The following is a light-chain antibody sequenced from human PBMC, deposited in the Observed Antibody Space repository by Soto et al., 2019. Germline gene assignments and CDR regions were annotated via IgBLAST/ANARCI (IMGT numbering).Light chain of an antibody. CDR3: QHYNDWPPTWT. CDR1: QSISTK. J-gene: IGKJ1*01. Sequence: EIVMTQSPATLSVSPGERATLSCRASQSISTKLAWYQQKPGQAPRVLIYGASTRATGIPASFSGSGSGTVFTLTISSLQSEDFAVYHCQHYNDWPPTWTFGQGTRVEIK. V-gene: IGKV3-15*01. CDR2: GAS.